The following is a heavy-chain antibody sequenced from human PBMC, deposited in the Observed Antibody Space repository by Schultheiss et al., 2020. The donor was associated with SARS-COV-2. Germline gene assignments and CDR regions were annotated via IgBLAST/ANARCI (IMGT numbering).Heavy chain of an antibody. J-gene: IGHJ4*02. CDR2: ISSSSSYI. CDR1: GFTFSSYS. V-gene: IGHV3-21*01. CDR3: ATLLWGSGY. Sequence: GGSLRLSCAASGFTFSSYSMNWVRQAPGTGLEWVSSISSSSSYIYYADSVKGRFTISRDNAKNSLYLQMNSLRAEDTAVYYCATLLWGSGYWGQGTLVTVSS. D-gene: IGHD2-21*01.